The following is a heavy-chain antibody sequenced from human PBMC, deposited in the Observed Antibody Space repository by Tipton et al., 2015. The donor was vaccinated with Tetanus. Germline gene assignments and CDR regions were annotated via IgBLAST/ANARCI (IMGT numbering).Heavy chain of an antibody. J-gene: IGHJ4*02. CDR3: ARDQARGARGWNYFDY. CDR2: IYSSGST. D-gene: IGHD1-26*01. Sequence: TLSLTCTVSGGSISGGRYYWSWIRQRPGKGLEWIGDIYSSGSTYSDPSLKGRVTISVDKSKNQFSLRLNSVTAADTAVYYCARDQARGARGWNYFDYWGLGTLVTVSS. CDR1: GGSISGGRYY. V-gene: IGHV4-31*03.